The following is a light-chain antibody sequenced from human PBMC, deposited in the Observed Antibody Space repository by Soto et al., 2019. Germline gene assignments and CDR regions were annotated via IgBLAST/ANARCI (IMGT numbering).Light chain of an antibody. Sequence: EILLTQSPYTLSLSPGESATLSCRASQSVRRYLAWYQQKPGQTPRLLIYDASNRAAGIPARFSGSGSETDFSLTISGLRSEDSEVYFCQQYNNWPFSCGQGTRLEIK. J-gene: IGKJ5*01. V-gene: IGKV3-11*01. CDR1: QSVRRY. CDR3: QQYNNWPFS. CDR2: DAS.